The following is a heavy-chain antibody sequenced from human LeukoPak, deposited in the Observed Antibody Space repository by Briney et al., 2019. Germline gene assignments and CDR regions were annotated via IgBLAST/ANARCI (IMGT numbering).Heavy chain of an antibody. CDR2: INQDESET. V-gene: IGHV3-7*01. J-gene: IGHJ4*02. CDR1: GFTFGNHW. CDR3: ARGMTTES. Sequence: VGSLRLSCAGSGFTFGNHWMTWVRQAPGKGLEWVANINQDESETYSVDSVKGRFTISRDNANNLLYLQMNSLKVDDTAVYYCARGMTTESWGQGTLVTVSS. D-gene: IGHD4-17*01.